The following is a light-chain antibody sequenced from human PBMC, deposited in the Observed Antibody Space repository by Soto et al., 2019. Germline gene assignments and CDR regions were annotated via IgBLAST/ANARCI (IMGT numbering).Light chain of an antibody. CDR1: QSVSTY. CDR3: QQYSTSPIT. J-gene: IGKJ1*01. V-gene: IGKV3-20*01. Sequence: EIVLTQSPATLSLSPGERATLSCRASQSVSTYLAWYQQKPGQAPRLLIYDASSRATGIPDRFSGGGSGTDFSLTITRLDPEDFAVYYCQQYSTSPITFGQGTKVDI. CDR2: DAS.